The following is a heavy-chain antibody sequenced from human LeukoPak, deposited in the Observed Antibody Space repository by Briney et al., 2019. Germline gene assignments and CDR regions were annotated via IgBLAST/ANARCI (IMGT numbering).Heavy chain of an antibody. CDR3: ARDVDYGDSRASFDY. Sequence: SETLSLTCTVSGGSISSSRYYWGWLRQPPGKGLEWIGSIYYSGSTYNNPSLKIRVTISVDKSKNQSSLKLSSVTAADTAVYYCARDVDYGDSRASFDYWGQGTLVTVSS. CDR1: GGSISSSRYY. V-gene: IGHV4-39*02. CDR2: IYYSGST. J-gene: IGHJ4*02. D-gene: IGHD4-17*01.